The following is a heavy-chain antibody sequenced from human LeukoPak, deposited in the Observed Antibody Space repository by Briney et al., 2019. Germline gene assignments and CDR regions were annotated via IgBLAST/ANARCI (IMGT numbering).Heavy chain of an antibody. Sequence: SETLSLTCTVSGGSISSGSYYWSWIRQPPGKGLEWIGHIYYSGSTNYSPSLKSRVTMSVDTSKNQFSLRLSSVTAADTAVYYCASGWVGYFDYWGQGTLVTVSS. D-gene: IGHD3-16*01. CDR2: IYYSGST. V-gene: IGHV4-61*01. CDR1: GGSISSGSYY. CDR3: ASGWVGYFDY. J-gene: IGHJ4*01.